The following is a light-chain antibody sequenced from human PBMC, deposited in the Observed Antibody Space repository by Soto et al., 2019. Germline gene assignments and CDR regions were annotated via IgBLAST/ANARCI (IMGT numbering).Light chain of an antibody. Sequence: DIVMTQTPLSSPVTLGQAASISCRSSQSLVHNDGNNYLSWFQQRPGQPPRLLICKVSDRFSGVPDRFSGSGAGTDFTLTISRVEAEDVGVYYCMQATRSSWTFGQGTKVEI. V-gene: IGKV2-24*01. J-gene: IGKJ1*01. CDR3: MQATRSSWT. CDR1: QSLVHNDGNNY. CDR2: KVS.